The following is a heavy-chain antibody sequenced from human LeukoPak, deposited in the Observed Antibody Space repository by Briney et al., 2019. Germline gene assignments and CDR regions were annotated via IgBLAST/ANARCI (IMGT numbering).Heavy chain of an antibody. V-gene: IGHV1-2*02. D-gene: IGHD7-27*01. CDR3: ARDTVWGSLVSDY. CDR2: INPKNGGT. CDR1: GYAFTDYF. Sequence: LVASVKVSCKASGYAFTDYFIHWVRQAPGQGLEWMGWINPKNGGTFYSQKFQGRVTMTRDTSISTAYMELSELKSDDTAVYFCARDTVWGSLVSDYWGQGTLVAVSS. J-gene: IGHJ4*02.